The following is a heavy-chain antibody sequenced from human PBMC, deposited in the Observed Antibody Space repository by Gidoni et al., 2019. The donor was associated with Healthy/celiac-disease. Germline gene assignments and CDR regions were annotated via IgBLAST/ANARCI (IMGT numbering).Heavy chain of an antibody. V-gene: IGHV3-21*01. Sequence: EVQLVESGGGLVKPGGSLRPSCAASGFTFSRYSMNWVRQAPGKGLEWVSSISSSSSYIYYADSVKGRFTISRDNAKNSLYLQMNSLRAEDTAVYYCARDENCSSTSCYVYNWFDPWGQGTLVTVSS. CDR1: GFTFSRYS. CDR3: ARDENCSSTSCYVYNWFDP. D-gene: IGHD2-2*01. CDR2: ISSSSSYI. J-gene: IGHJ5*02.